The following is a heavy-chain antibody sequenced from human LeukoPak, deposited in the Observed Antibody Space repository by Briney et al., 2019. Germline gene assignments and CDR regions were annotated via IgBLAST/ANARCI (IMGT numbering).Heavy chain of an antibody. CDR2: ISYDASNK. V-gene: IGHV3-30-3*01. Sequence: GRSLRLSCSASGFTFSSYSMHWVRQAPGKGLEWVVVISYDASNKYYADSVKGRFTISRDNSKNTLYLQMNSLRAEDTAVYYCARQAAGGGLWFGGNSKADAFDIWGQGTMVTVSS. D-gene: IGHD3-10*01. CDR3: ARQAAGGGLWFGGNSKADAFDI. J-gene: IGHJ3*02. CDR1: GFTFSSYS.